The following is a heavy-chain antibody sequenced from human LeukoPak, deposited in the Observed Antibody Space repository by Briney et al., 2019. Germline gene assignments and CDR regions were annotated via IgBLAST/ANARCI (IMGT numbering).Heavy chain of an antibody. J-gene: IGHJ6*03. CDR3: ARGVGYYYYYYMDV. CDR1: GGTFSSYA. Sequence: SVKVSCKASGGTFSSYAISWVRQAPGQGLEWMGRIIPIFGTANYAQKFQGRVTITTDESTSTAYMELSSLRSEDTAVYYCARGVGYYYYYYMDVWGKGTTVTVSS. D-gene: IGHD1-26*01. V-gene: IGHV1-69*05. CDR2: IIPIFGTA.